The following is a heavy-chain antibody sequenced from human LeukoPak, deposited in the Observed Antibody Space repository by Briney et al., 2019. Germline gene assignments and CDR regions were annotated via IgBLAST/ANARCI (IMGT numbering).Heavy chain of an antibody. J-gene: IGHJ4*02. CDR1: GFTFSSYW. Sequence: GSLRLSCAASGFTFSSYWMHWVHQAPGKGLVWVSRIYSDGTGTTYADFVRGRFTISRENAKNTLYLQMNSLRAEDTAVYYCAKDLRRRDGYNYGYFDYWGQGTLVTVSS. V-gene: IGHV3-74*01. D-gene: IGHD5-24*01. CDR2: IYSDGTGT. CDR3: AKDLRRRDGYNYGYFDY.